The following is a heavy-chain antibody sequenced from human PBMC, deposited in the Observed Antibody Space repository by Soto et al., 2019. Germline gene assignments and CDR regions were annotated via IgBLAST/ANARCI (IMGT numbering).Heavy chain of an antibody. CDR2: IWYDGSHK. CDR3: ARGDSSGYYDFDY. V-gene: IGHV3-33*01. CDR1: GFTFSSYG. J-gene: IGHJ4*02. D-gene: IGHD3-22*01. Sequence: QVQLVESGGGVVQPGRSLRLSCAASGFTFSSYGMHWVRQAPGKGLEWVAVIWYDGSHKDYADSVKGRFTISRDKSKNTLYLQMNSLRAEDTAVYYCARGDSSGYYDFDYWCQGTLVTVSS.